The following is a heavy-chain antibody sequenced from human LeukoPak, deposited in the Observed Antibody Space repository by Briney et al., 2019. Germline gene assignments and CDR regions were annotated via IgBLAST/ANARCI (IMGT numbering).Heavy chain of an antibody. J-gene: IGHJ4*02. CDR2: IYHSGST. CDR3: ASAEPRGSNWYPY. Sequence: SETLSLTCTVSVGSIISYYWSWVRQPPGKGLEWIGEIYHSGSTNYNPSLKSRVTISVDKSNNQFSLKLSSVTAADTAVYYCASAEPRGSNWYPYWGQGTLVIVSS. CDR1: VGSIISYY. D-gene: IGHD6-13*01. V-gene: IGHV4-59*12.